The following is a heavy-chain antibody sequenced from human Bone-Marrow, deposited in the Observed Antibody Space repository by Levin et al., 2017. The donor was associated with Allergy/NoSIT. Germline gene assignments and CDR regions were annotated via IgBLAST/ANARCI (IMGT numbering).Heavy chain of an antibody. CDR2: ISWNSGYI. D-gene: IGHD6-13*01. V-gene: IGHV3-9*01. Sequence: PGGSLRLSCVASGFTVDDYAMHWVRQTPGKGLEWVSGISWNSGYIGYADSVKGRFTISRDNAKNSLYLQLNSLRAEDTAFYYCAKDSTPGSAAFNRFDPWGQGTLVTVSS. CDR1: GFTVDDYA. J-gene: IGHJ5*02. CDR3: AKDSTPGSAAFNRFDP.